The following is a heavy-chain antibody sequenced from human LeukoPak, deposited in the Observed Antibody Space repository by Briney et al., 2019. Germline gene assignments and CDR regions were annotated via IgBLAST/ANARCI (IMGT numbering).Heavy chain of an antibody. Sequence: TGGSLRLSCAASGFTFNTYAIQWVRQAPGKGLEYVAAISSNGDSPYYANSVKGRLTISRDISKNTLYLQMVSLRIEDMGVYYCARADSGPSFPPDYWGQGTLVTVSS. CDR1: GFTFNTYA. CDR3: ARADSGPSFPPDY. CDR2: ISSNGDSP. J-gene: IGHJ4*02. D-gene: IGHD2-15*01. V-gene: IGHV3-64*01.